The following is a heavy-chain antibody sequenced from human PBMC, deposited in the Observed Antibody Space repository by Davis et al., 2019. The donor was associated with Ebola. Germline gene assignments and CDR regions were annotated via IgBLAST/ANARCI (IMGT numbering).Heavy chain of an antibody. CDR3: AREGDWSHYYYYGMDV. CDR1: GYTFPSYG. D-gene: IGHD2-21*02. CDR2: ISVYNGNT. J-gene: IGHJ6*04. V-gene: IGHV1-18*01. Sequence: ASDPVSCKASGYTFPSYGLSWVRQAPGQGLAWMGWISVYNGNTNYAPKPQGRGTMTTNTSTSTAYMELRNLRSDDPAVYYCAREGDWSHYYYYGMDVWGKGTTVTVSS.